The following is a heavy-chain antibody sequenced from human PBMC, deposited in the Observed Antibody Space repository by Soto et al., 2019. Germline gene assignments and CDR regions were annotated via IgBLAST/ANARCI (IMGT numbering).Heavy chain of an antibody. J-gene: IGHJ4*02. Sequence: GASVKVSCKASGYTFTSYDINWVRQATGQGLEWMGWMNPNSGNTGYAQKFQGRVTMTRNTSISTAYMELSSLRSEDTAVYYCARGPPNSFLYSSGWYDGVYFDYWGQGTLVTAPQ. CDR2: MNPNSGNT. CDR1: GYTFTSYD. V-gene: IGHV1-8*01. D-gene: IGHD6-19*01. CDR3: ARGPPNSFLYSSGWYDGVYFDY.